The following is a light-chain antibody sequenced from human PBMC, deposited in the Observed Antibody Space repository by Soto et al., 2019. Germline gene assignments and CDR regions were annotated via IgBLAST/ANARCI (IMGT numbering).Light chain of an antibody. CDR3: SSYSGSTQFRV. J-gene: IGLJ1*01. Sequence: QSVLTQPPSASGSPGQSVTISCTGTSSDVGGYNYVSWYQQHPGKAPKLMIYEVSKRPSGVPDRFSGSKSGNTASLTVSGLQADDEAAYYCSSYSGSTQFRVFGTGTKLTVL. CDR1: SSDVGGYNY. V-gene: IGLV2-8*01. CDR2: EVS.